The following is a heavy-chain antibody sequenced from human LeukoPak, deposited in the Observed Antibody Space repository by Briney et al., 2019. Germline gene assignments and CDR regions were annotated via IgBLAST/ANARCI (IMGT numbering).Heavy chain of an antibody. CDR1: GGSISSGDYY. V-gene: IGHV4-30-4*08. J-gene: IGHJ4*02. CDR2: IYYSGST. CDR3: ASRIIAVAGMFVY. D-gene: IGHD6-19*01. Sequence: PSQTLSLTCTVSGGSISSGDYYWSWIRQPPGKGLEWIGYIYYSGSTYYNPSLKSRVTISVDTSKNQFSLKLSSVTAAGTAVYYCASRIIAVAGMFVYWGQGTLVTVSS.